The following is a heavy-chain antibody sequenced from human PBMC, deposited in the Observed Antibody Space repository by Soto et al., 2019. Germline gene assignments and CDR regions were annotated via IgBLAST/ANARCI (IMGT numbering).Heavy chain of an antibody. V-gene: IGHV1-45*02. CDR3: AGGGAGSGPFTWELPDH. D-gene: IGHD1-26*01. CDR1: GNTFTYRY. J-gene: IGHJ4*02. Sequence: QMQLVQSGAEVKKTGSSVTVSCKALGNTFTYRYLHWVRQAPGQALEWMGWITPFSGDVHYAQKFQERVTITRDRSIKPAYMQMSSLRSEDTAMYFCAGGGAGSGPFTWELPDHWGQGPLVPVSS. CDR2: ITPFSGDV.